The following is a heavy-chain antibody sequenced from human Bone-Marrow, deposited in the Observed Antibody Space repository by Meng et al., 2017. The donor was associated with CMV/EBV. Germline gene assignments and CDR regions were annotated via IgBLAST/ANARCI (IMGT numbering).Heavy chain of an antibody. CDR2: ISYDGNKK. D-gene: IGHD3-3*01. J-gene: IGHJ6*02. CDR1: GFTFSSYA. Sequence: GGSLRLSCAASGFTFSSYAMHWVRQAPGRGLEWVALISYDGNKKFYPDSVKGRFTISRDNSKNTLDVEMISLRRDETGVYYGVRGRKVGFLGWGGGNYGMDVWGQGTTVTVSS. CDR3: VRGRKVGFLGWGGGNYGMDV. V-gene: IGHV3-30*04.